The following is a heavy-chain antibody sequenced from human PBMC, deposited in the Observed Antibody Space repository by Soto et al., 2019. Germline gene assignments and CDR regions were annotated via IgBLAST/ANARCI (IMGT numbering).Heavy chain of an antibody. CDR3: AREWATSTSCFGWWFGP. J-gene: IGHJ5*02. V-gene: IGHV3-21*01. Sequence: EVQLVESGGGLVKPGGSLRLSCAASGFTFSSYTMSWVRQAPGKGLEWVSSISSSSSNIYYADSVKGRFTISRDNAKNXXYLQLNSLRVEDTAVYYCAREWATSTSCFGWWFGPWGQGTLVTVSS. D-gene: IGHD2-2*01. CDR2: ISSSSSNI. CDR1: GFTFSSYT.